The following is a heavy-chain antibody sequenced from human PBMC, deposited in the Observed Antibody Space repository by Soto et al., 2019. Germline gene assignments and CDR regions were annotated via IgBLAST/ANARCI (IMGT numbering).Heavy chain of an antibody. J-gene: IGHJ4*02. Sequence: VQLLESGGGLVQPEKSLRLSCAASGFTFPNYAMTWVRQAPGGGPEWVSSISASGTTTSYADSVKGRFTVSRDNSRNTLFLQMSSLRADDTAVYYCTTGRTVDWLPVHWGQGTLVTVSS. V-gene: IGHV3-23*01. CDR2: ISASGTTT. CDR1: GFTFPNYA. CDR3: TTGRTVDWLPVH. D-gene: IGHD3-9*01.